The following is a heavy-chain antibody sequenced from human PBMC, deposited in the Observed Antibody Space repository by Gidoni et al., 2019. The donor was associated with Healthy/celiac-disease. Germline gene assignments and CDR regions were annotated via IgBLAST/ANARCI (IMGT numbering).Heavy chain of an antibody. J-gene: IGHJ1*01. CDR1: GFTFSSYW. Sequence: EVQLVESGGGLFQPGGSLRLSCAASGFTFSSYWMSWVRQAPGKGLEWVANIKLDGSEKYYVDSVKGRFNISRDNDKNSLYLQMNSLRVEDTAVYYCARDRSYFQHWGQGTLVTVSS. CDR3: ARDRSYFQH. CDR2: IKLDGSEK. V-gene: IGHV3-7*01.